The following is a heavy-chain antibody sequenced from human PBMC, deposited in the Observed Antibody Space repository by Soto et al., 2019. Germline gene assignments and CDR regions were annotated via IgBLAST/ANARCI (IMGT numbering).Heavy chain of an antibody. CDR3: VVLCSSTSCYGDDDY. D-gene: IGHD2-2*01. V-gene: IGHV4-4*02. CDR2: IYHSGST. Sequence: QVQLQESGPGLVKPSGTLSLTCAVSSGSISSSNWWSWVRQPPGKGLEWIGEIYHSGSTNYNPSLKGRVTISVDKSKNQFSLKLSSVTAADTAVYYCVVLCSSTSCYGDDDYWGQGTLVTVSS. J-gene: IGHJ4*02. CDR1: SGSISSSNW.